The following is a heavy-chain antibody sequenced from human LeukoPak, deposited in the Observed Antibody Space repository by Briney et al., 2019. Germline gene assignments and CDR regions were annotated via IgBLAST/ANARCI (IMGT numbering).Heavy chain of an antibody. D-gene: IGHD5-24*01. CDR2: INHSGST. Sequence: SGGSLRLSCAASGFTFSSYAMSWVRQAPGKGLEWIGEINHSGSTNYNPSLKSRVTISVDTSKNQFSLKLSSVTAADTAVYYCIDGYNWEYWGQGTLVTVSS. CDR1: GFTFSSYA. CDR3: IDGYNWEY. J-gene: IGHJ4*02. V-gene: IGHV4-34*08.